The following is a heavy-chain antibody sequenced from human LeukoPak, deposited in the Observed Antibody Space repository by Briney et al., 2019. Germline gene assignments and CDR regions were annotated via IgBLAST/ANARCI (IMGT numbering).Heavy chain of an antibody. J-gene: IGHJ4*02. D-gene: IGHD6-19*01. Sequence: GGSLRLSCAASGFTFDDYGMSWVRQAPGKGLEWASGINWNGGSTGYADSVKGRFTISRDNAKNSLYLQMNSLRAEDTAVYYCAKNPASSGWYSIDYWGQGTLVTVSS. V-gene: IGHV3-20*04. CDR1: GFTFDDYG. CDR3: AKNPASSGWYSIDY. CDR2: INWNGGST.